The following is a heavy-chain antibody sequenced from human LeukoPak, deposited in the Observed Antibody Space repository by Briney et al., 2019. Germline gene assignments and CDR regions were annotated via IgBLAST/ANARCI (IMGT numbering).Heavy chain of an antibody. J-gene: IGHJ4*02. CDR1: GGSISSYY. CDR3: ARDPYGSASYYYFDS. V-gene: IGHV4-4*07. D-gene: IGHD3-10*01. CDR2: IYSSGST. Sequence: SETLSLTCSVSGGSISSYYWSWIRQPAGKGLEWIGRIYSSGSTNYNPSLKSRVTMSVDTSKNQFSPKVNSVTAADTAVYYCARDPYGSASYYYFDSWGQGTLVTVSS.